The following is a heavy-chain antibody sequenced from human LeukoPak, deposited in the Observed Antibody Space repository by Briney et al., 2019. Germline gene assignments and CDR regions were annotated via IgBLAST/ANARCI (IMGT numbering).Heavy chain of an antibody. Sequence: PGGSLRLSCAASGFTFSSYAMGWVRQAPGKGLEWVSTIGGSGDGTYYADSVKGRFTISGDNSKNTLSLQMNSLRAEDTAVYYCAKRYYYDTSGNPGGLDPWGQGTLVTVSS. D-gene: IGHD3-22*01. CDR2: IGGSGDGT. CDR3: AKRYYYDTSGNPGGLDP. V-gene: IGHV3-23*01. CDR1: GFTFSSYA. J-gene: IGHJ5*02.